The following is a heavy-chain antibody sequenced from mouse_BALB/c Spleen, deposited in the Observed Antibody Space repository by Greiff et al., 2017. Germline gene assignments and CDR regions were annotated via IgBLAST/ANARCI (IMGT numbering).Heavy chain of an antibody. Sequence: VKLMESGPGLVAPSQSLSITCTVSGFSLTSYGVHWVRQPPGKGLEWLGVIWAGGSTNYNSALMSRLSISKDNSKSQVFLKMNSLQTDDTAMYSCAGGPFQNYFDYWGKGTTLTVSS. CDR3: AGGPFQNYFDY. CDR1: GFSLTSYG. J-gene: IGHJ2*01. CDR2: IWAGGST. V-gene: IGHV2-9*02.